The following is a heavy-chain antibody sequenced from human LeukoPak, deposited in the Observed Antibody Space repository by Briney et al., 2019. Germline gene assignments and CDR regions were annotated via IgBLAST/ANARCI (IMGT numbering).Heavy chain of an antibody. J-gene: IGHJ4*02. D-gene: IGHD3-9*01. V-gene: IGHV4-39*02. CDR3: AGELRYFGPLVGYFDY. CDR1: GGSISSSSYY. Sequence: SETLSVTCTVSGGSISSSSYYWGWIRQPPGKGLEWIGSIYYSGSTYYNPSLKSRVTISVDTSKNQFSLKLSSVTAADTAVYYCAGELRYFGPLVGYFDYWGQGTLVTVSS. CDR2: IYYSGST.